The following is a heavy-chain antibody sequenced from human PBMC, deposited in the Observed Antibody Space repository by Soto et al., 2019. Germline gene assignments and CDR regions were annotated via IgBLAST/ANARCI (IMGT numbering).Heavy chain of an antibody. J-gene: IGHJ4*02. CDR1: GYTFTNYY. V-gene: IGHV1-46*04. D-gene: IGHD5-18*01. CDR2: IRPSGGRT. Sequence: QVHLVQSGAEVKKPGASVKVSCKASGYTFTNYYIHWVRQAPGQGLEWLGIIRPSGGRTEYAQRLKGRVTMTRDTSTSTVYMELTSLTSEDTAVYYCAREPNESYYFDYWGQGTLVTVSS. CDR3: AREPNESYYFDY.